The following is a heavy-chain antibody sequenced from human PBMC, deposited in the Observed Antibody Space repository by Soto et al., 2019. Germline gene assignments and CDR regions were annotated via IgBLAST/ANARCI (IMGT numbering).Heavy chain of an antibody. CDR3: AKSSQQQLNY. Sequence: EVQLLESGGGLVQPGGSLRLSCAASGFTFSNYAISWVRHAPGKGLEWVSAISGSGGSTYYADSVKGRFTISRDNSKNTRYLQMNSLRAEDTAVYYCAKSSQQQLNYWGQGTLVTVSS. V-gene: IGHV3-23*01. D-gene: IGHD6-13*01. J-gene: IGHJ4*02. CDR2: ISGSGGST. CDR1: GFTFSNYA.